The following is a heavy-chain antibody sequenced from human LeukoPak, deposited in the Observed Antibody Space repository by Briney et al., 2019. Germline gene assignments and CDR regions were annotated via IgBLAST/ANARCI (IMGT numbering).Heavy chain of an antibody. CDR2: ISSSSSYI. J-gene: IGHJ5*02. V-gene: IGHV3-21*01. Sequence: PGGSLRLSCAASGFTFSSYSMNWVRQAPGKGQEWVSSISSSSSYIYYADSVKGRFTISRDNAKNTLYLQMSSLRAEDTAVYYCARGDRPEYSTSAAHWFVPWGQGTLVTVSS. CDR1: GFTFSSYS. D-gene: IGHD6-6*01. CDR3: ARGDRPEYSTSAAHWFVP.